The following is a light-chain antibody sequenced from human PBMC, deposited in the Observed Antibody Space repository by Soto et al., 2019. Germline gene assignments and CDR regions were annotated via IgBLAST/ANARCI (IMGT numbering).Light chain of an antibody. CDR3: SSYTSSSTYV. Sequence: QSALTQPPSVSGSPGQSVTISCTGTSSDVGSYNRVSWYQQPPGTAPKLMIYEVGNRPSGVPDRFSGSKSGNTASLTISGLQAEDEADYYCSSYTSSSTYVFGPGTKLTVL. CDR2: EVG. CDR1: SSDVGSYNR. J-gene: IGLJ1*01. V-gene: IGLV2-18*02.